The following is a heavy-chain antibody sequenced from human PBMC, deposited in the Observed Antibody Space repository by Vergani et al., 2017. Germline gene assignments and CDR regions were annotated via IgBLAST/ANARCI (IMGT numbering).Heavy chain of an antibody. J-gene: IGHJ4*02. D-gene: IGHD3-10*01. CDR1: EFTFSNYA. Sequence: VQLLESGGGLVQPGGSLRLTCAASEFTFSNYAMNWVRQAPGKGLEWVAVISYDGSNKYYADSVKGRFTISRDNSKNTLYLQMNSLRAEDTAVYYCAKDLTGRGGSADYWSQGTLVTVSS. CDR3: AKDLTGRGGSADY. CDR2: ISYDGSNK. V-gene: IGHV3-30*18.